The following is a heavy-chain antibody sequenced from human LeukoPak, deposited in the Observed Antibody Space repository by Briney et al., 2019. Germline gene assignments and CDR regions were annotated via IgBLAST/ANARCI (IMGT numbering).Heavy chain of an antibody. Sequence: GGSLRLSCAASGFTVSSNYMSWVRQAPGKGLEWVSVIYSGGSTYYADSVKGRFTISRDNSKNTLYLQMNSLRAEDTAVYYCARDPTYSSSSATDYWGQGTLVTVSS. V-gene: IGHV3-66*01. CDR3: ARDPTYSSSSATDY. CDR1: GFTVSSNY. CDR2: IYSGGST. D-gene: IGHD6-13*01. J-gene: IGHJ4*02.